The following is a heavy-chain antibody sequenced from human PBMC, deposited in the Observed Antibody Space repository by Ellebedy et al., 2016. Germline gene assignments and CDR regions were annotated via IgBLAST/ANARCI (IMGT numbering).Heavy chain of an antibody. V-gene: IGHV1-18*01. D-gene: IGHD2-2*01. CDR2: ISTYNAST. CDR1: GHTFSTYG. Sequence: ASVKVSCKASGHTFSTYGISWVRQAPGQGLEWVGWISTYNASTSYAQNLQGRVTMTTDTSTSTAYMELRGLRFDDTAVYYCATYTVAVPIGTPIYHSGMDVWGQGTTVTVSS. CDR3: ATYTVAVPIGTPIYHSGMDV. J-gene: IGHJ6*02.